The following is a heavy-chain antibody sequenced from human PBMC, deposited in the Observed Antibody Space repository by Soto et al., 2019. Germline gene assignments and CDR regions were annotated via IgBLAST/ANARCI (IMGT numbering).Heavy chain of an antibody. CDR2: IYYSGST. V-gene: IGHV4-59*01. Sequence: SETLSLTCTVSGGSISSYYWSWIRQPPGKGLEWIGYIYYSGSTNYNPSPKSRVTISVDTSKNQFSLKLSSVTAADTAVYYCARAGIAVAGSYYYGMDVWGQGTTVTVS. CDR3: ARAGIAVAGSYYYGMDV. J-gene: IGHJ6*02. D-gene: IGHD6-19*01. CDR1: GGSISSYY.